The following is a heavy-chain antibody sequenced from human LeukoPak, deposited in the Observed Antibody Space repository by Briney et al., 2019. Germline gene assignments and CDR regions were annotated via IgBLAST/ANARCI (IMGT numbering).Heavy chain of an antibody. CDR1: GGSFSGYY. CDR2: INHSGST. D-gene: IGHD2-2*01. V-gene: IGHV4-34*01. J-gene: IGHJ4*02. Sequence: PSETLSLTCAVYGGSFSGYYWSWLRQPPGKGLEWIGEINHSGSTNYNPSLKSRVTISVDTSKNQFSLKLSSVTAADTAVYYCARGSHHEDIVVVPAAMYFDYWGQGTLVTVSS. CDR3: ARGSHHEDIVVVPAAMYFDY.